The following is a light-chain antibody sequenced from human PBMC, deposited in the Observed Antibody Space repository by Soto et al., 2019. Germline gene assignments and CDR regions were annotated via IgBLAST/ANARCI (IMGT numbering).Light chain of an antibody. CDR1: QDIRND. CDR2: AAS. Sequence: IQMTQSPSSLSASVGDRVTITCRASQDIRNDLGWYQQKPGKAPKLLIYAASTLQSGVPSRFSGSGSGIHFTLTNSSLQPEDFATYYCLQDYNFPRTFGQGTKVEIK. V-gene: IGKV1-6*01. J-gene: IGKJ1*01. CDR3: LQDYNFPRT.